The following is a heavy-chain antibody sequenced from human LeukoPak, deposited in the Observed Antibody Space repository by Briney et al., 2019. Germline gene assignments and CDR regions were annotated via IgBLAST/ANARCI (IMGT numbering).Heavy chain of an antibody. CDR2: ISYDGSNK. Sequence: GGSLRLSCAAPGFTFSSYGMHWVRQAPGKGLEWVAVISYDGSNKYYADSVRGRFTISRDNSKNTLYLQMNSLRVEDTAVYYCAKGSSWADWGQGTLVTVSS. D-gene: IGHD6-13*01. CDR3: AKGSSWAD. V-gene: IGHV3-30*18. J-gene: IGHJ4*02. CDR1: GFTFSSYG.